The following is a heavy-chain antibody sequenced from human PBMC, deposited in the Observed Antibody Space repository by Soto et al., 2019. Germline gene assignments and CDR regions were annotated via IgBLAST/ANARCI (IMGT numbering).Heavy chain of an antibody. CDR3: AREVEVHTPDFGA. Sequence: QLQLVQSGTEVKNPGSSVTVSCKASGGTFGNFAINWLRQAPGQGLQWMGDISPMFHKANYEQTFQGRVSITADESTNTVYMTLSSLRSEDTALYYCAREVEVHTPDFGAWGQGTLVTVSS. V-gene: IGHV1-69*01. CDR1: GGTFGNFA. D-gene: IGHD2-2*01. CDR2: ISPMFHKA. J-gene: IGHJ4*02.